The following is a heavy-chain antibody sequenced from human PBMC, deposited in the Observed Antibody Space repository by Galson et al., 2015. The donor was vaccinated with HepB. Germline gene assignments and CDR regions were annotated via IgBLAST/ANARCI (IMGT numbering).Heavy chain of an antibody. CDR3: ATLWSGYYTPFDY. J-gene: IGHJ4*02. Sequence: SLRLSCAASGFTFSSYGMHWVRQAPGKGLEWVAVIWYGGSKKYYGDSVKGRFTISRDNSKNTLYLQMNSLRVEDTAIYYCATLWSGYYTPFDYWGQGTLVTVSS. CDR1: GFTFSSYG. CDR2: IWYGGSKK. D-gene: IGHD3-3*01. V-gene: IGHV3-33*01.